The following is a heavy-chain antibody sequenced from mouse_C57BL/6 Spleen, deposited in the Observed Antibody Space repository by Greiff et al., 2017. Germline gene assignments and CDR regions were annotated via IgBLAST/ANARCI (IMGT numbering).Heavy chain of an antibody. CDR3: ANLDGSGYGY. D-gene: IGHD3-2*02. Sequence: QVQLQQSGAELARPGASVKMSCKASGYTFTSYTMHWVKQRPGQGLEWIGYINPSSGYPKYNQKFKDKATLTADKSSSTAYMQLSSLTSEDSAVYYCANLDGSGYGYWGQGTTLTVSS. J-gene: IGHJ2*01. CDR2: INPSSGYP. V-gene: IGHV1-4*01. CDR1: GYTFTSYT.